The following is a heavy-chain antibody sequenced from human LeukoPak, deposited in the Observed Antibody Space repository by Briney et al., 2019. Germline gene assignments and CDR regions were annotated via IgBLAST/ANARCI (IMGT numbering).Heavy chain of an antibody. V-gene: IGHV1-2*06. CDR2: INPNSGGT. CDR3: ARGHSSGRYYFDY. D-gene: IGHD6-19*01. CDR1: GYTFTGYY. J-gene: IGHJ4*02. Sequence: GASVKVSCKASGYTFTGYYMHWVRQAPGQGLEWMGRINPNSGGTNYAQKLQGRVTMTTDTSTSTAYMELRSLRSDDTAVYYCARGHSSGRYYFDYWGQGTLVTVSS.